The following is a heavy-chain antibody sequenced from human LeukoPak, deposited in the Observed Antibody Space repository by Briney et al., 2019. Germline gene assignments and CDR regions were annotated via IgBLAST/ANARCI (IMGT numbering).Heavy chain of an antibody. Sequence: GSLRLSCAASGFTFISGWMGWVRQAPGKGLEWIGYIYYSGSTNYNPSLKSRVTISVDTSKNQFSLKLSSVTAADTAVYYCARHGTFSYYYDSSGYDYFDYWGQGTLVTVSS. CDR3: ARHGTFSYYYDSSGYDYFDY. D-gene: IGHD3-22*01. CDR2: IYYSGST. J-gene: IGHJ4*02. V-gene: IGHV4-59*08. CDR1: GFTFISGW.